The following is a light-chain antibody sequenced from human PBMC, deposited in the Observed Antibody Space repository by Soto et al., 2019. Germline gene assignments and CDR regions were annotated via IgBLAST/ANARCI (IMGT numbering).Light chain of an antibody. CDR1: SSDVGGYNY. CDR3: SSYTSSSTLYVV. V-gene: IGLV2-14*01. Sequence: QSALTQPASVSGSPGQSITISCTGTSSDVGGYNYVSWYQQHPGKAPKLMIYDVSNRPSGVSNRFSGSKSGNTASLTISGLQAEYEADYYCSSYTSSSTLYVVFDGGTQLTVL. CDR2: DVS. J-gene: IGLJ2*01.